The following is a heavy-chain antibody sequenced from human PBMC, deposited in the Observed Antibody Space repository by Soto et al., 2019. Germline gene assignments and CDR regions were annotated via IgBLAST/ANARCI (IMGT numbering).Heavy chain of an antibody. CDR2: ISGSGGST. V-gene: IGHV3-23*01. D-gene: IGHD5-12*01. CDR3: AKDLEWLRLPSGSDLDY. CDR1: GFTCSSYA. J-gene: IGHJ4*02. Sequence: SLRLSCAASGFTCSSYAMSWVRQAPGKVLEWVSAISGSGGSTYYADSVKVRFTIARDNSKNTLYLQMNSLRAEDTAVYYCAKDLEWLRLPSGSDLDYWGQGTLVTVSS.